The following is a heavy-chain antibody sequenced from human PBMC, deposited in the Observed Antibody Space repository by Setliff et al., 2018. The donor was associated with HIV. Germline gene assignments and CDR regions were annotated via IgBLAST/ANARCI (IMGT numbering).Heavy chain of an antibody. CDR2: IYTSGST. CDR1: GGSISSGSYY. V-gene: IGHV4-61*02. CDR3: ASLYYYDSSGYTPYMDV. D-gene: IGHD3-22*01. J-gene: IGHJ6*03. Sequence: LSLTCTVSGGSISSGSYYWSWIRQPAGKGLEWIGRIYTSGSTNYNPSLKSRVTISVDTSKNQFSLKLSSVTTADTAVYYCASLYYYDSSGYTPYMDVWGKGTTVTVSS.